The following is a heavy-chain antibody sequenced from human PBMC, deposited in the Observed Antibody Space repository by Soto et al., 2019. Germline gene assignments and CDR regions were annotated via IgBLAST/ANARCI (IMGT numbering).Heavy chain of an antibody. CDR1: GFTFTSSA. Sequence: SVKVSCKASGFTFTSSAVQWVRQARGQRLEWIGWIVVGSGNTNYAQKFQERVTITRDMSTSTAYMELSSLRSEDTAVYYCAADXFGRGYSYGLGENWFDPWGQGALVTVSS. J-gene: IGHJ5*02. V-gene: IGHV1-58*01. D-gene: IGHD5-18*01. CDR3: AADXFGRGYSYGLGENWFDP. CDR2: IVVGSGNT.